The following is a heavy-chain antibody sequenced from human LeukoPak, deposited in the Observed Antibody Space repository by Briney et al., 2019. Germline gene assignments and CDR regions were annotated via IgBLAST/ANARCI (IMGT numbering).Heavy chain of an antibody. Sequence: KESGPTLVKPTQTLTLTCTFSGFSLSTSGVSVGWIRQPPGKALEWLALIDWDDDKYYSTSLKTRLTISKDTSKNQVVLTMTNMDPVDTATYYCARLIGDPSSFGAFDIWGQGTMVTVSS. V-gene: IGHV2-70*12. CDR3: ARLIGDPSSFGAFDI. CDR1: GFSLSTSGVS. J-gene: IGHJ3*02. D-gene: IGHD2-21*01. CDR2: IDWDDDK.